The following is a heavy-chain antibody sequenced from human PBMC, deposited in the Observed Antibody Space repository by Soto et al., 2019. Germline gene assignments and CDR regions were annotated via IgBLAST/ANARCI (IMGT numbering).Heavy chain of an antibody. V-gene: IGHV3-23*01. D-gene: IGHD6-25*01. CDR1: GFTFSSHA. CDR2: ISDNGDTT. J-gene: IGHJ6*02. Sequence: GGSLSLSCVASGFTFSSHAMSWVRQAPGKGLEWVSIISDNGDTTYYADSVKGRFTISRDNSKNTVYLQMNSLRAEDTAIYYCAKGGGGGFYYYGMDVWGQGTTVTVSS. CDR3: AKGGGGGFYYYGMDV.